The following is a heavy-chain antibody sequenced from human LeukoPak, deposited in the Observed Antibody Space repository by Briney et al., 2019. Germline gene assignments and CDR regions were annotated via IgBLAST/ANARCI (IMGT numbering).Heavy chain of an antibody. V-gene: IGHV4-59*08. CDR1: GGSISSYY. CDR3: ARSSGWSPYYYYMDV. J-gene: IGHJ6*03. Sequence: PSETLSLTCTVSGGSISSYYWGWIRQPPGKGLEWIGYIYYSGSTNYNPSLKSRVTISVDTSKNQFSLKLSSVTAADTAVYYCARSSGWSPYYYYMDVWGKGTTVTVSS. D-gene: IGHD6-19*01. CDR2: IYYSGST.